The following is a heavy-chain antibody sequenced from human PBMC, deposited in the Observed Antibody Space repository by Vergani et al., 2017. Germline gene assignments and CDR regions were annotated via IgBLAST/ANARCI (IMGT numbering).Heavy chain of an antibody. V-gene: IGHV4-61*02. D-gene: IGHD2-2*02. Sequence: QVQLQESGPGLVKPSQTLSLTCTVSGGSISSGSYYWSWIRQPAGKGLEWIGRIYTSGSTNYNPSLKSRVTMSVDTSKNQFYLKLSSVTAADTAVYYCARGIKYCSSTSCYIWWFDPWGQGTLVTVSS. CDR2: IYTSGST. J-gene: IGHJ5*02. CDR1: GGSISSGSYY. CDR3: ARGIKYCSSTSCYIWWFDP.